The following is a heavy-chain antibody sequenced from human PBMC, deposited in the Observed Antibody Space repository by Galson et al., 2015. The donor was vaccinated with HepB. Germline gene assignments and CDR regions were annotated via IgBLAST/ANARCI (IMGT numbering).Heavy chain of an antibody. Sequence: SLRLSCAASGFTFSSYGMHWVRQAPGKGLEWVAVISYDGSNKYYADSVKGRFTISRDNSKNTLYLQMNSLRAEDTAVYYCAKDRRRGHNNPPRYYYYYGMDVWGQGTTVTVSS. J-gene: IGHJ6*02. CDR3: AKDRRRGHNNPPRYYYYYGMDV. D-gene: IGHD5-24*01. CDR1: GFTFSSYG. CDR2: ISYDGSNK. V-gene: IGHV3-30*18.